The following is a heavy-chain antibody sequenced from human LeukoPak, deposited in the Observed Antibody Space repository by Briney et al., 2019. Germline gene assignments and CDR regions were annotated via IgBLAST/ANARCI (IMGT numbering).Heavy chain of an antibody. V-gene: IGHV1-18*01. D-gene: IGHD4-11*01. CDR3: ARDTVTTDSNWFDP. CDR1: GYTFTSYG. CDR2: ISAYNGNT. Sequence: AALVKVSCKASGYTFTSYGISWVRQAPGQGLEWMGWISAYNGNTNYAQKLQGRVTMTTDTSTSTAYMELRSLRSDDTAVYYCARDTVTTDSNWFDPWGQGTLVTVSS. J-gene: IGHJ5*02.